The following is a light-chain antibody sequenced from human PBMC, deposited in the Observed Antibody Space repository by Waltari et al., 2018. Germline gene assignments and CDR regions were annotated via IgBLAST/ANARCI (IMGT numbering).Light chain of an antibody. Sequence: DIQMSQSPSSLSASVGDRVTITCRASQDISMYLNWYQQKPGKAPKLLIYAASSLQSGVPSRFSGSGSGTDFTHTISSLQSDDFATYYCQQSDSTPLTFGQGTKVEIK. V-gene: IGKV1-39*01. CDR2: AAS. J-gene: IGKJ1*01. CDR3: QQSDSTPLT. CDR1: QDISMY.